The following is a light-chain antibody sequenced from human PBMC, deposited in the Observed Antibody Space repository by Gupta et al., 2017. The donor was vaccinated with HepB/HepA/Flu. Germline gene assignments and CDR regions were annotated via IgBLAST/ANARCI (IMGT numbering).Light chain of an antibody. Sequence: EIVLTQSPATLSLSPGERATLSCRASQSVSSYLAWYQQKPGQAPRLLIYDASNRATGIPGRFSGSGPGTDFTLTLSSLEPEDFAVYCCQQRLTFGGGTKVDIK. J-gene: IGKJ4*01. CDR1: QSVSSY. CDR2: DAS. CDR3: QQRLT. V-gene: IGKV3D-11*02.